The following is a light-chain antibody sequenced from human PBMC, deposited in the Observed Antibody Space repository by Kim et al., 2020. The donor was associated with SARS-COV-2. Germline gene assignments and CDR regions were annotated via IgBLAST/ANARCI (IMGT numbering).Light chain of an antibody. Sequence: GQRVISSCSGSSPNVGGNAVIGWQQLPGTAPNLLIFGYNQRPQGVPARFSGSKSGTSASLAISGLQSEDEADYYCAAWDDNLNGVKFGGGTQLTVL. J-gene: IGLJ2*01. CDR1: SPNVGGNA. CDR2: GYN. CDR3: AAWDDNLNGVK. V-gene: IGLV1-44*01.